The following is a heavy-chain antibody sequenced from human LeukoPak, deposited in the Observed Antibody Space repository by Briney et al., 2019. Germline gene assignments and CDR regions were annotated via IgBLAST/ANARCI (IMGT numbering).Heavy chain of an antibody. CDR1: GFTFSSYA. V-gene: IGHV3-23*01. CDR3: AKAELGYYYGPGRSYFYY. Sequence: GGSLRLSCAASGFTFSSYAMSWVRQAPGKGLEWVSAISGSGGSTYYADSVKGRFTISRDNSKNTLYLQMNSLRAEDTAVYYCAKAELGYYYGPGRSYFYYWGQGTLVTVSS. J-gene: IGHJ4*02. D-gene: IGHD3-10*01. CDR2: ISGSGGST.